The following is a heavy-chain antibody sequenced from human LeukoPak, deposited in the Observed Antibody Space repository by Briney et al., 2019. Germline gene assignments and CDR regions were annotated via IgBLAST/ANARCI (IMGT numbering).Heavy chain of an antibody. CDR3: ARDRTGGQAFDI. V-gene: IGHV1-69*04. D-gene: IGHD7-27*01. CDR1: GGTFTSYA. J-gene: IGHJ3*02. Sequence: GASVKVSCKASGGTFTSYAISWVRQAPGQGLEWMGRIIPILGIANYAQKFQGRVTITADKSTSTAYMELSSLRSEDTAVYYCARDRTGGQAFDIWGQGTMVTVSS. CDR2: IIPILGIA.